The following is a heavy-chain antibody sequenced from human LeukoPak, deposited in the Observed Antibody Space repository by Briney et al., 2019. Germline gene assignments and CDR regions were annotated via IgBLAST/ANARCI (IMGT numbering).Heavy chain of an antibody. D-gene: IGHD3-22*01. CDR1: GGSFSGYY. V-gene: IGHV4-34*01. Sequence: SETLSLTCAVYGGSFSGYYWSWIRQPPGKGLEWIGEINHSGSTNYNPPLKSRVTISVDTSKNQFSLKLSSVTAADTAVYYCARCSPTYYYDSSGYFWTHPGGNNWFDPWGQGTLVTVSS. J-gene: IGHJ5*02. CDR2: INHSGST. CDR3: ARCSPTYYYDSSGYFWTHPGGNNWFDP.